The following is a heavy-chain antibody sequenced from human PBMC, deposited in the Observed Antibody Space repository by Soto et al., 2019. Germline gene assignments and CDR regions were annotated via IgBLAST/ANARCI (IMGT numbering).Heavy chain of an antibody. J-gene: IGHJ4*02. CDR2: SSWDSTTI. CDR3: AKGDLAYGDSLYFDY. Sequence: EMQLVESGGGLVQPGRSLRLSCAASGFIFDNYAMHWVRQAPGKGLEWVSGSSWDSTTIVSADSVKGRFSISRDNAKGSLYLQMNSLRAEDTALYFCAKGDLAYGDSLYFDYWGQGTQVTVSS. V-gene: IGHV3-9*01. D-gene: IGHD4-17*01. CDR1: GFIFDNYA.